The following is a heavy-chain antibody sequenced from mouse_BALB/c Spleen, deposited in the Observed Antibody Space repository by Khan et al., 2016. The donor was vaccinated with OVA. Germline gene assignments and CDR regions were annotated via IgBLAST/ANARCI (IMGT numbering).Heavy chain of an antibody. D-gene: IGHD2-4*01. J-gene: IGHJ3*01. V-gene: IGHV2-2*03. CDR1: GFSLTTYG. CDR3: ARNYDYDEGLAY. CDR2: IWSGGTT. Sequence: QVQLKESGPGLVQPSQSLSITCTVSGFSLTTYGVHWVRQSPGKGLEWLGVIWSGGTTDYSAAFISRLSISKDNSKSQVFFKMIRLQSTDTSIYYCARNYDYDEGLAYWGQGTLVTVSA.